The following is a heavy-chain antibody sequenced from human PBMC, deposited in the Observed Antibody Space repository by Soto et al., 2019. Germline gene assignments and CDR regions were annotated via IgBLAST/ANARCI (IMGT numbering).Heavy chain of an antibody. CDR1: GGSFSGYF. Sequence: QVQLQQWGAGLLKPSETLSLTCAVYGGSFSGYFWGWIRQPPGKGLEWIGEIDHGGSTNYNPSLKSRLTMSVDPSKKQFSLKARSVTAADTAIYYCARVIKVPDAVPGYFDSWGQGTLVTASS. CDR3: ARVIKVPDAVPGYFDS. CDR2: IDHGGST. V-gene: IGHV4-34*01. J-gene: IGHJ4*02.